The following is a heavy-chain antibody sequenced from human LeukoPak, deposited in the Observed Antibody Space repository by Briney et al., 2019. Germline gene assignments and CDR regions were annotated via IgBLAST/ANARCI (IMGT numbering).Heavy chain of an antibody. Sequence: GASLKISCKGSGYSFTNYWIGWVRQMPGKGLQWMGIIYPGDSDTRYNPSFQGQVSISADKSISTAYLQWSSLKASDTALYYCARLLERAYSFGSVDYWGQGTLLTVSS. V-gene: IGHV5-51*01. CDR3: ARLLERAYSFGSVDY. D-gene: IGHD5-18*01. CDR1: GYSFTNYW. J-gene: IGHJ4*02. CDR2: IYPGDSDT.